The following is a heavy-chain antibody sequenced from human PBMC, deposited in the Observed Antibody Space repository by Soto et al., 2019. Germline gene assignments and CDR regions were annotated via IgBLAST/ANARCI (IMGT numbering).Heavy chain of an antibody. D-gene: IGHD4-4*01. CDR1: GGSISSTDSY. Sequence: SETLSLTCTVSGGSISSTDSYWGWIRQPPGKGLEWIGNIYYRGATHYNPSLKSRVTISVDTAKNQFSLNLTSLTAADTAVYFWARQGQSDWFAPGGQGPLVTVSS. CDR2: IYYRGAT. CDR3: ARQGQSDWFAP. V-gene: IGHV4-39*01. J-gene: IGHJ5*02.